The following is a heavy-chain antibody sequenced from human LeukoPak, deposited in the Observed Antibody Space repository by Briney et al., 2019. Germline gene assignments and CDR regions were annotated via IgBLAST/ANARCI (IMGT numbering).Heavy chain of an antibody. J-gene: IGHJ4*02. Sequence: GASVKVSCKASGGTFSSYAISWVRQAPGQGLEWMGGIIPIFGTANYAQKFQGRVTITADESTSTAYMELSSLRSEDTAVYYCARGSHPYAPFDYWGQGTLVTVSS. CDR1: GGTFSSYA. D-gene: IGHD4-17*01. V-gene: IGHV1-69*13. CDR2: IIPIFGTA. CDR3: ARGSHPYAPFDY.